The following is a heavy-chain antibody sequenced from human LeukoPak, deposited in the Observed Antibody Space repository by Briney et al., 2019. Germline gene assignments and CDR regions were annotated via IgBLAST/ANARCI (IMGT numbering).Heavy chain of an antibody. CDR2: IIPILGIA. J-gene: IGHJ4*02. D-gene: IGHD2-21*02. CDR1: GGTFSSYA. CDR3: ARVSVLMVVTDYFDY. Sequence: ASVKVSCKASGGTFSSYAISWVRQAPGQGLEWMGRIIPILGIANYAQKFQGRVTITADKSTSTAYMELSSLRSEDTAVYYCARVSVLMVVTDYFDYWGQGTLVTVSS. V-gene: IGHV1-69*04.